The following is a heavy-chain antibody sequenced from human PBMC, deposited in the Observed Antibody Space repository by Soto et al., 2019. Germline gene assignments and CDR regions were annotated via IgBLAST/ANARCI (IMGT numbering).Heavy chain of an antibody. CDR2: SYSSGST. CDR1: GGAISFYN. CDR3: ARGDSTTHGDSFDI. Sequence: SETLSLTCTVSGGAISFYNWNWIRQSPGKGLEWIGYSYSSGSTNYNPSLKSRVTISVDTPKNQFSLQLTYVTAAATAVYYCARGDSTTHGDSFDIWGQGTMVTVSS. J-gene: IGHJ3*02. V-gene: IGHV4-59*01. D-gene: IGHD6-13*01.